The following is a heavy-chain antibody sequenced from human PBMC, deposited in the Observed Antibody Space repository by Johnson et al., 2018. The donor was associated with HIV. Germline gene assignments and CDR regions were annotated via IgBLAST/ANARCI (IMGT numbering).Heavy chain of an antibody. V-gene: IGHV3-74*01. D-gene: IGHD3-3*02. CDR2: VNSDGSSL. J-gene: IGHJ3*02. CDR1: GLTFSNYW. CDR3: ARELSHDAFDI. Sequence: VQLVESGGGLVQPGGSLRLSCAASGLTFSNYWMHWVRQAPGKGLVWVSRVNSDGSSLSYADSVKGRFTISRDNAKNTLYLQMNSLRAEDTAAYYCARELSHDAFDIWGQGTMVTVSS.